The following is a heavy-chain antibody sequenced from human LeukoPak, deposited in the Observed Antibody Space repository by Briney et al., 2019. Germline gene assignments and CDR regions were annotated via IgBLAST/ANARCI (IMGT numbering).Heavy chain of an antibody. D-gene: IGHD1-26*01. J-gene: IGHJ3*02. CDR2: IYSGGST. CDR3: AREITSPTSGSFGDI. Sequence: GGSLRLSCAASGLTVSSNYMSWVRQAPGKGLEWVSVIYSGGSTYYADSVKGRFTISRDNSKNTLYLQMNSLRAEDTAVYYCAREITSPTSGSFGDIWGQGTMVTVSS. V-gene: IGHV3-66*01. CDR1: GLTVSSNY.